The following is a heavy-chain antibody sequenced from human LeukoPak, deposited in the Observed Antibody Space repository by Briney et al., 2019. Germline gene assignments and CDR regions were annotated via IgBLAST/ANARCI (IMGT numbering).Heavy chain of an antibody. J-gene: IGHJ4*02. CDR2: ISGTADNNDNT. CDR1: GFTFSSYA. Sequence: GGSLRLSCTASGFTFSSYAMSWVRQAPGKGLEWVSAISGTADNNDNTYHADSVKGLFTISRDNSKNTLYLQMSSLRAEDAAVYYCAKSGSTSWYLDYWDQGTLVTVSS. D-gene: IGHD6-13*01. V-gene: IGHV3-23*01. CDR3: AKSGSTSWYLDY.